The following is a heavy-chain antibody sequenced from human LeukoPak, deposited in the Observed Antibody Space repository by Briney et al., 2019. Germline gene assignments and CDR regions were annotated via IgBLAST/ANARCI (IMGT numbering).Heavy chain of an antibody. D-gene: IGHD3-22*01. J-gene: IGHJ4*02. Sequence: GGSLRLSCAASGFTFSNAWMSWVRQAPGKGLEWVGRIKSKTDGGTTDYAAPVKGRFTISRDDSKNTLYLQMNSLKTEDTAVYYCTTGPAPRYYYDSSGPLVYWGQGTLVTVSS. CDR1: GFTFSNAW. CDR3: TTGPAPRYYYDSSGPLVY. V-gene: IGHV3-15*01. CDR2: IKSKTDGGTT.